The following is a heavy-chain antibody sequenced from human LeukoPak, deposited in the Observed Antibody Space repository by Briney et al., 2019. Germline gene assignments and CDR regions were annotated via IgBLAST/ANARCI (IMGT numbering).Heavy chain of an antibody. CDR1: GGSISNSSYY. D-gene: IGHD3-10*01. V-gene: IGHV4-39*01. Sequence: PSETLSLTCTVSGGSISNSSYYWGWIRQPPGKGLEWIGSIYYSGSTYYNPSLKSRVTISVDTSKNQFSLKLSSVTAADTAVYYCARHWMVRGVIKGKLDYWGQGTLVTVSS. CDR2: IYYSGST. J-gene: IGHJ4*02. CDR3: ARHWMVRGVIKGKLDY.